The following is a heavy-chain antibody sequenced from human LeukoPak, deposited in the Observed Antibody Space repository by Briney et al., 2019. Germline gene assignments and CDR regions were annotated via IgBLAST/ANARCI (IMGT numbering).Heavy chain of an antibody. CDR3: ASHRAGGGSGLDY. J-gene: IGHJ4*02. Sequence: GESLKISCKGSGYSFTDYWIGWVRQMPGKGLDWMGIIYPGDSDTRYSPSFQGQVTISADKSISTAYLQWSSLKASDTAMYHCASHRAGGGSGLDYWGQGTLVTVSS. CDR2: IYPGDSDT. CDR1: GYSFTDYW. D-gene: IGHD2-15*01. V-gene: IGHV5-51*01.